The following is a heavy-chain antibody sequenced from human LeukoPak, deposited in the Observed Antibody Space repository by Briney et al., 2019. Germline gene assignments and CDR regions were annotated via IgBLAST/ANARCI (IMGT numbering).Heavy chain of an antibody. V-gene: IGHV4-4*07. D-gene: IGHD3-22*01. J-gene: IGHJ6*03. CDR3: ARLKFYDSTGYSPGHYMDV. CDR2: LYPSVSP. Sequence: SETLSLTCTVSGDSISSYYWSWIRQPAGKGLEWIGRLYPSVSPNYNPSLKSRVTMSVDTSKNQFALNLRAVTAADTAVYYCARLKFYDSTGYSPGHYMDVWGKGITVTVSS. CDR1: GDSISSYY.